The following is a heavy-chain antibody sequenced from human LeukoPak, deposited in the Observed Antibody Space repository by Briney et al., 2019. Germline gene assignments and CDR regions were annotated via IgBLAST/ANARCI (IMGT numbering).Heavy chain of an antibody. J-gene: IGHJ4*02. CDR3: ASLSFGQGVIISPFDY. V-gene: IGHV3-21*01. D-gene: IGHD3-10*01. Sequence: PGGSLRLSCAASGFTFSSYSMNWVRQAPGKGLEWVSSISSSSSYIYYADSVKGRFTISGDNAKNSLYLQMNSLRAEDTAVYYCASLSFGQGVIISPFDYWGQGTLVTVSS. CDR2: ISSSSSYI. CDR1: GFTFSSYS.